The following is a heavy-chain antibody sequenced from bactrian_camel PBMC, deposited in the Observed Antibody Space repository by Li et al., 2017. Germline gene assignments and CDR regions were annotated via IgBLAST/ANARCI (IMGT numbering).Heavy chain of an antibody. CDR2: IYTGGT. CDR1: GYTYSVR. D-gene: IGHD2*01. Sequence: VQLVESGGGSVQAGGSLRLSCAPLGYTYSVRMGWFRQAPGKEREGVAAIYTGGTLYASSVKGRFTISSDNAKNTLYLQMNSLKPEDTAMYYCAAGEFPYCNGGACYSARPTCDYWGQGTQVTVS. J-gene: IGHJ4*01. V-gene: IGHV3S55*01. CDR3: AAGEFPYCNGGACYSARPTCDY.